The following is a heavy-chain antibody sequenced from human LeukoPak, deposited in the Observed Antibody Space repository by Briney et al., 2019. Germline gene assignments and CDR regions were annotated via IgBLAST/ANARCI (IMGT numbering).Heavy chain of an antibody. CDR1: GYTFTGFY. CDR3: ARGKARITLIQAIDY. Sequence: ASVKVSCKASGYTFTGFYMHWVRQAPGQGLEWMGWINPNSGGTNYAQKFQGRVTMTRNTSINAAYMELSSLTFEDTAVYYCARGKARITLIQAIDYWGQGTLVTVSS. D-gene: IGHD3-22*01. V-gene: IGHV1-2*02. CDR2: INPNSGGT. J-gene: IGHJ4*02.